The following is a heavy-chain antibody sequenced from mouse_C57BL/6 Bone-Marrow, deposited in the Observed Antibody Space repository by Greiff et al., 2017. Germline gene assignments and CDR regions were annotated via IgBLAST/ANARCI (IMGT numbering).Heavy chain of an antibody. V-gene: IGHV7-1*01. CDR2: SRNKANDYTT. CDR3: ARDAISVDCGSSYDWYFDV. D-gene: IGHD1-1*01. CDR1: GFTFSDFY. J-gene: IGHJ1*03. Sequence: EVKLMESGGGLVQSGRSLRLSCATSGFTFSDFYMEWVRQAPGKGLEWIAASRNKANDYTTEYSASVKGRFIVSRNTFQSILYLQMNALRAEDTAIYYCARDAISVDCGSSYDWYFDVWGTGTTVTVSS.